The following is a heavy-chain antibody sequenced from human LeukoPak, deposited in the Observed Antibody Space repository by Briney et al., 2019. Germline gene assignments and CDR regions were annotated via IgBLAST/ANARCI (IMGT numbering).Heavy chain of an antibody. D-gene: IGHD3-22*01. CDR2: IYYSGST. CDR3: ARSDSSGLFY. Sequence: PSETLSLTCTVSGGSISSGGYYWSWIRQHPGKGLEWIGYIYYSGSTYYNPSLKSRATISVDTSKNQFSLKLSSVTAADTAVYYCARSDSSGLFYWGQGTLVTVSS. CDR1: GGSISSGGYY. V-gene: IGHV4-31*03. J-gene: IGHJ4*02.